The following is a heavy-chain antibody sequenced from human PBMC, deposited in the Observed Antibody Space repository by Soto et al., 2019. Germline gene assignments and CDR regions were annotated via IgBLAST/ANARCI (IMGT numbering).Heavy chain of an antibody. V-gene: IGHV1-69*13. D-gene: IGHD5-18*01. Sequence: SVKVSCKASGGTFSSYAISWVRQAPGQGLEWMGGIIPIFGTANYAQKFQGRVTITADESTSTAYMELSSLRSEDTAVYYCARDPSDPNTAMVHGHHYYYYGMDVWSQGTTVTVSS. J-gene: IGHJ6*02. CDR1: GGTFSSYA. CDR2: IIPIFGTA. CDR3: ARDPSDPNTAMVHGHHYYYYGMDV.